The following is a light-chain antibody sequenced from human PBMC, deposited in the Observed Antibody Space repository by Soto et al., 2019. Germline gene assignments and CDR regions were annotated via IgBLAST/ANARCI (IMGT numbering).Light chain of an antibody. J-gene: IGKJ1*01. CDR2: GAS. V-gene: IGKV3-15*01. CDR1: QSVSSN. CDR3: QQYNNSPWT. Sequence: EIVMRQSPATLSVSPGERATLSCRASQSVSSNLAWYQQKPGQAPRLLIYGASTRATGIPARFSGSGSGTEFTLTISSLQSEDFAVYYCQQYNNSPWTSRQGTKV.